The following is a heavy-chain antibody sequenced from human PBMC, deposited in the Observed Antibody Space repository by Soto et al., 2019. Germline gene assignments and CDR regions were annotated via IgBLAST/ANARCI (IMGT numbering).Heavy chain of an antibody. V-gene: IGHV4-31*01. Sequence: QVQLQESGPGLVKPSQTLSLTCTVPGGSISSGDYYWSWIRQHPGKGLEWIGHIYNSGSTYYNPSLKSQVTIPVDTSKNQFSLKLTSVPATDTAVYYCARVSYSSYPPYYYSGMDVWGQGTTVTVSS. CDR2: IYNSGST. CDR1: GGSISSGDYY. D-gene: IGHD6-6*01. CDR3: ARVSYSSYPPYYYSGMDV. J-gene: IGHJ6*02.